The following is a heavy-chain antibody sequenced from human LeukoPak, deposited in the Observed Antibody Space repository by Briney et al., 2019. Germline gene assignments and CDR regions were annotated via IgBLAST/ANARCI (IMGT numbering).Heavy chain of an antibody. J-gene: IGHJ3*02. D-gene: IGHD3-10*01. Sequence: QPGGSLRLSCAASGFTLSSYWMSWVRQAPGKGLEWVAVISFEGSNKFYADSVKGRFTISRDNSNNTLFLQMNSLRPEDTAVYYCAKGVNRGFLDAFDIWGQGTMVTVSP. V-gene: IGHV3-30*18. CDR1: GFTLSSYW. CDR3: AKGVNRGFLDAFDI. CDR2: ISFEGSNK.